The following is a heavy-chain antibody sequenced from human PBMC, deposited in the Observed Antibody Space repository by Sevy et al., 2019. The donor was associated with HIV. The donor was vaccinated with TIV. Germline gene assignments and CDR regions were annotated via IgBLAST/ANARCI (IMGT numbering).Heavy chain of an antibody. CDR1: GGTFSNYA. CDR3: ARTPLVRIPGATDLYCDN. Sequence: ASVKVSCKASGGTFSNYALSWVRQAPGQGLEWMGGIIPIFGTTNFAQTFQGRVTITADESTSTAYMELSSLRSADTAVYYCARTPLVRIPGATDLYCDNWGQGTLVTVSS. V-gene: IGHV1-69*13. J-gene: IGHJ4*02. D-gene: IGHD2-2*01. CDR2: IIPIFGTT.